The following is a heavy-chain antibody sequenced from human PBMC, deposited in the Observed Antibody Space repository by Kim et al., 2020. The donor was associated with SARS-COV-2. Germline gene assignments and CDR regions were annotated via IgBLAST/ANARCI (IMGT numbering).Heavy chain of an antibody. CDR2: ISSSSSTI. V-gene: IGHV3-48*02. Sequence: GGSLRLSCAASGFTFSSYSMNWVRQAPGKGLEWVSYISSSSSTIYYADSVKGRFTISRDNAKNSLYLQMNSLRDEDTAVYYCARDPGSYYRDYYYDGMDVWGRGTTVTVSS. CDR1: GFTFSSYS. J-gene: IGHJ6*02. CDR3: ARDPGSYYRDYYYDGMDV. D-gene: IGHD1-26*01.